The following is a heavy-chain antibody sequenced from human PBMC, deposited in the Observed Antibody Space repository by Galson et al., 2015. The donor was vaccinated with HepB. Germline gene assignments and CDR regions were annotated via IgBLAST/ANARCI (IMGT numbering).Heavy chain of an antibody. J-gene: IGHJ2*01. D-gene: IGHD3-10*01. V-gene: IGHV3-21*01. CDR3: ARDHWAWGITMVRGVRFDL. Sequence: SLRLSCAASGFTFSSYSMNWVRQAPGKGLEWVSSISSSSSYIYYADSVQGRFTISRDNAKNSLYLQMNSLRAEDTAVYYCARDHWAWGITMVRGVRFDLWGRGTLVTVSS. CDR2: ISSSSSYI. CDR1: GFTFSSYS.